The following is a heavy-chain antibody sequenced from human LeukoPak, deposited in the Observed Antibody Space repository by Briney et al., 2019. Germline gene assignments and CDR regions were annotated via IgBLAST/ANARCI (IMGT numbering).Heavy chain of an antibody. J-gene: IGHJ4*02. CDR3: ARALTTRIAAAGTGYYFDY. CDR2: IYYSGST. D-gene: IGHD6-13*01. Sequence: PSETLSLTCTVSGGSISSSSSYWGWIRQPPGKGLEWIGSIYYSGSTYYNPSLKSRVTISVDTSKNQFSLKLSSVTAADTAVYYCARALTTRIAAAGTGYYFDYWGQGTLVTVSS. CDR1: GGSISSSSSY. V-gene: IGHV4-39*01.